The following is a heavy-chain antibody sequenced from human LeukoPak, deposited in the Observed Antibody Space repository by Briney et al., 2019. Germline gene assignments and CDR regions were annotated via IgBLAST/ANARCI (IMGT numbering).Heavy chain of an antibody. CDR1: GFTFSSYG. D-gene: IGHD2-21*02. V-gene: IGHV4-34*01. CDR2: INHSGST. CDR3: ARVSGCGGDCYPNIPYYFDY. Sequence: PGGSLRLSCAASGFTFSSYGMHWVRQAPGKGLEWIGEINHSGSTNYNPSLKSRVTISVDTSKNQFSLKLSSVTAADTAVYYCARVSGCGGDCYPNIPYYFDYWGQGTLVTVSS. J-gene: IGHJ4*02.